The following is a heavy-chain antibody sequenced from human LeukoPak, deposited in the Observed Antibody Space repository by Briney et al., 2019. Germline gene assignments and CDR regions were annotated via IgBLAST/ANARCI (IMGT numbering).Heavy chain of an antibody. CDR1: GGTFSSYA. D-gene: IGHD1-1*01. CDR3: AGGLRLERSYYYYGMDV. J-gene: IGHJ6*04. CDR2: IIPIFGTA. Sequence: SVKVSCKASGGTFSSYAISWVRQAPGQGLEWMGGIIPIFGTANYAQKFQGRVTITADESTSTAYMELSSLRSEDTAVYYCAGGLRLERSYYYYGMDVWGKGTTVTVSS. V-gene: IGHV1-69*01.